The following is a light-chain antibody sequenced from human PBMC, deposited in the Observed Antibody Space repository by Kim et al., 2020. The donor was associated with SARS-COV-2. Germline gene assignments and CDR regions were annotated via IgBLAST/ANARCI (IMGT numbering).Light chain of an antibody. J-gene: IGLJ3*02. V-gene: IGLV1-51*01. CDR2: DND. CDR3: ATWDSSLSVGV. Sequence: QSVLTQPPSVSAAPGHKVTISCSGSRSNIGNNPVSWYQQFPGTAPRLITYDNDKRPSGIPDRFSSSKSGTSATLGITGLRTVDEADCYCATWDSSLSVGVFGGGTKVTVL. CDR1: RSNIGNNP.